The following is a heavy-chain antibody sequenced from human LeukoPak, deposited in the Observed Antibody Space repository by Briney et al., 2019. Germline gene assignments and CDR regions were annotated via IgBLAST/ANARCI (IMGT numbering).Heavy chain of an antibody. J-gene: IGHJ4*02. Sequence: SETLSLTCTVSGDSVSSDLCYWGWIRQPPGKGREWIGNIYYGGNRYYNPSLKSRVTISVDASKNQFSLRLSSVTAADTAVYYCARDLGGTTGKFDYWGQGTLVTVSS. CDR3: ARDLGGTTGKFDY. D-gene: IGHD1-7*01. V-gene: IGHV4-39*07. CDR1: GDSVSSDLCY. CDR2: IYYGGNR.